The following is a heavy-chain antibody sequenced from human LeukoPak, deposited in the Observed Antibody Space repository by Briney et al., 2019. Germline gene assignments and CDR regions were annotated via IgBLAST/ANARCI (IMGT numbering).Heavy chain of an antibody. Sequence: GGSLRLSCAASGFTFSSYAMHWVRQPPRKGLELVAVISFDGSNNYYSNSVKGRLTIASDTSKKTMYLQMNSLRAEATAVYHCARDWTFTRFSGSHPCAFDVWGQGTMVTVSS. CDR3: ARDWTFTRFSGSHPCAFDV. V-gene: IGHV3-30-3*01. D-gene: IGHD3-10*01. J-gene: IGHJ3*01. CDR2: ISFDGSNN. CDR1: GFTFSSYA.